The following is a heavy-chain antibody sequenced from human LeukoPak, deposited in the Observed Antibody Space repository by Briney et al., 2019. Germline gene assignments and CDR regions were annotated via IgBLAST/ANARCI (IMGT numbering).Heavy chain of an antibody. CDR3: ARVGSYYSSVNFDFDL. CDR2: ISAYNGNT. V-gene: IGHV1-18*01. D-gene: IGHD3-22*01. Sequence: ASVKVSFKSSGYTFTTYGISWMRQAPGQGLEWMGWISAYNGNTNYAQKLQGRVTMTTDTSTSTAYLELRSLTSDDTAVYYCARVGSYYSSVNFDFDLWGQGKRVTVSS. CDR1: GYTFTTYG. J-gene: IGHJ4*02.